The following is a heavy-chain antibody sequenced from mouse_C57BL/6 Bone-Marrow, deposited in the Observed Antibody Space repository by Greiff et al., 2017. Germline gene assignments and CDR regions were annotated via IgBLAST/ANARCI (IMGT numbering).Heavy chain of an antibody. CDR1: GYTFTSYW. CDR2: IDPSDSYT. D-gene: IGHD2-10*02. CDR3: ARVGSIYYFDY. J-gene: IGHJ2*01. V-gene: IGHV1-50*01. Sequence: VQLQQPGAELVKPGASVKLSCKASGYTFTSYWMQWVKQRPGQGLEWIGEIDPSDSYTNYNQKFKGQATLTVDTSSSTAYMQLSSLTSEDSAVYYCARVGSIYYFDYWGQGTTLTVSS.